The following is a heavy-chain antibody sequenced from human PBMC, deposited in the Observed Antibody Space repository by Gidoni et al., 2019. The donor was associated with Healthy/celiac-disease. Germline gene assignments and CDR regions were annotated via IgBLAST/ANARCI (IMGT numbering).Heavy chain of an antibody. V-gene: IGHV3-30*18. CDR2: ISYDGSNK. Sequence: QVQLVESGGGVVQPGRSLRLSCAASGFPFSSYGMHWVRQAPGKGLEWVAVISYDGSNKYYADSVKGRFTISRDNSKNTLYLQMNSLRAEDTAVYYCAKDEWVLGSAPDWGQGTLVTVSS. J-gene: IGHJ4*02. D-gene: IGHD1-26*01. CDR3: AKDEWVLGSAPD. CDR1: GFPFSSYG.